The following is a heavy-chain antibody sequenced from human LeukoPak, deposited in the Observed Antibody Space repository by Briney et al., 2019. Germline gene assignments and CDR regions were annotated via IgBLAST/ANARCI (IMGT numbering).Heavy chain of an antibody. CDR1: GFTFSSYA. CDR2: ISGSGGST. D-gene: IGHD2-2*02. V-gene: IGHV3-23*01. J-gene: IGHJ4*02. CDR3: AKGRGYCSSTSCYTPKDY. Sequence: GGSLRLSCAASGFTFSSYAMSWVRQAPGKGLEWVSAISGSGGSTYYADSVKGRFTISRDNSKNTLYLQMNSLRAEDTAVYYCAKGRGYCSSTSCYTPKDYWGQGTLVTVSS.